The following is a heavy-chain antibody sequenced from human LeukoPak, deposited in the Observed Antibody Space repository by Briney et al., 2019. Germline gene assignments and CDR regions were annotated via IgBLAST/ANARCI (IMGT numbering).Heavy chain of an antibody. V-gene: IGHV1-18*01. D-gene: IGHD3-16*01. J-gene: IGHJ4*02. CDR1: GYTFTRYA. CDR3: AGDGRFGELFDY. Sequence: ASVKVSCKASGYTFTRYAMNWLRQAPGQGLEWMGWISAYNGNTNYAQKFQGRVTMTTDTSASTAYMDLRSLRSDDTAVYYCAGDGRFGELFDYWGQGTLVTVSS. CDR2: ISAYNGNT.